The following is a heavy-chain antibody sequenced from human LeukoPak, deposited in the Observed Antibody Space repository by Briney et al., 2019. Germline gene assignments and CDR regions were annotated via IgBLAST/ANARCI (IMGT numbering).Heavy chain of an antibody. CDR2: INPNSGNT. CDR1: GYTFTCYY. Sequence: ASVKVSCKASGYTFTCYYMHWVRQAPGQGLEWMGRINPNSGNTGYAQKFQGRVTMTRNTSISTAYMELSSLRSEDTAVYYCARVYYGSGSYVWYFQHWGQGTLVTVSS. CDR3: ARVYYGSGSYVWYFQH. D-gene: IGHD3-10*01. V-gene: IGHV1-8*02. J-gene: IGHJ1*01.